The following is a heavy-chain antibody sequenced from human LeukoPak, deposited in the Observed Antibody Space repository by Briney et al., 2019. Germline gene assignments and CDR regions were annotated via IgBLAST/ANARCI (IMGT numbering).Heavy chain of an antibody. CDR2: INWDGGST. CDR3: AKGDVDSPMNFYH. J-gene: IGHJ4*02. Sequence: PGGSLRLSCAASGFIFDDFTIHWVRQVPGKGLEWVSLINWDGGSTYYADSVKGRFTISRDNSTNSLYLQMDSLTTEDTAFYYCAKGDVDSPMNFYHWGQGTLVTVSS. V-gene: IGHV3-43*01. CDR1: GFIFDDFT. D-gene: IGHD5-12*01.